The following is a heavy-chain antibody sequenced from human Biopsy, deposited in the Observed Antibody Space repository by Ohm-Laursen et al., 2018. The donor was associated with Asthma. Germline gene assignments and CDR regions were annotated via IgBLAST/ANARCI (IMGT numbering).Heavy chain of an antibody. V-gene: IGHV3-30*19. D-gene: IGHD3-3*01. CDR2: GGSYYDGGLK. CDR1: GFPFSNYV. CDR3: ARDVMEWYLPAFDF. Sequence: SLRLSCAASGFPFSNYVMSWVRQAPGKGLEWVAVGGSYYDGGLKYYADSVNGRFTVSRDDSKNTLYLQMNSLRPDDTAVYYCARDVMEWYLPAFDFWGQGALVTVSS. J-gene: IGHJ4*02.